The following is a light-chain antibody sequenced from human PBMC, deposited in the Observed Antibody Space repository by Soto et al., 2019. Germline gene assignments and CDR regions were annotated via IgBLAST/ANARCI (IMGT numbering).Light chain of an antibody. CDR3: QTWGTGTWV. Sequence: QLVLTQSPSASASLGASVKLTCTLSSGHRTYAIAWHQKQAEKGPRYLMKLNSDGNHTKGDGIPDRFSGSSSGAERYLTISSLQSEDEADYYCQTWGTGTWVFGGGTKLTVL. J-gene: IGLJ3*02. CDR1: SGHRTYA. V-gene: IGLV4-69*01. CDR2: LNSDGNH.